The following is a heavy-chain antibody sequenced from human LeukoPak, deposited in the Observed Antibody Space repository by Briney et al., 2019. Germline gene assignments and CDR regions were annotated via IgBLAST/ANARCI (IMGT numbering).Heavy chain of an antibody. Sequence: PSETLSLTCSVSGYTITGGYYWAWIRQPPGKALEWIGSMYHSGSTYLNPSLKSRVTISVDTSKNQFSLKLTSLTAADTAVYYCAKAGYCNTVTCYGWFDPWGQGTLVTVSS. CDR3: AKAGYCNTVTCYGWFDP. J-gene: IGHJ5*02. D-gene: IGHD2/OR15-2a*01. CDR1: GYTITGGYY. V-gene: IGHV4-38-2*02. CDR2: MYHSGST.